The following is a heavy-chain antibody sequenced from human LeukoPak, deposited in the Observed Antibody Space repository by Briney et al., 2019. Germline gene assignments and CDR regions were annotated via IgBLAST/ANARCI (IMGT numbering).Heavy chain of an antibody. CDR1: GYTLTELS. CDR3: ALLGYCSGGSCYSIPRYDAFDI. Sequence: ASVKVSCTVSGYTLTELSMHWVRQAPGKGLEWMGGFDPEDGETIYAQKFQGRVTMAEDTSTDTAYMELSSLRSEDTAVYYCALLGYCSGGSCYSIPRYDAFDIWGQGTMVTVSS. D-gene: IGHD2-15*01. V-gene: IGHV1-24*01. J-gene: IGHJ3*02. CDR2: FDPEDGET.